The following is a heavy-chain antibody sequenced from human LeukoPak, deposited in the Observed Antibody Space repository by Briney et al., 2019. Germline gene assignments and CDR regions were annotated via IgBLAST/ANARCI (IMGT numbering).Heavy chain of an antibody. D-gene: IGHD5-24*01. Sequence: PGGSLRLSCAASGFTLSNYWMHWVRQVPGKGLVVWVSRINSDGSIADCADSVKGRFTISRDNAKNTLYLQMNSLRAEDTAVYYCARDKDGYRTHGYWGQGTLVTVSS. CDR2: INSDGSIA. V-gene: IGHV3-74*01. CDR3: ARDKDGYRTHGY. J-gene: IGHJ4*02. CDR1: GFTLSNYW.